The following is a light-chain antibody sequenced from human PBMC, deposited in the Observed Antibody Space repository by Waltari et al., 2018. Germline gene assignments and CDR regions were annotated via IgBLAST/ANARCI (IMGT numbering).Light chain of an antibody. CDR2: AAS. V-gene: IGKV1-9*01. J-gene: IGKJ5*01. CDR3: QQLDSYPIT. Sequence: DIQLTQSPSFLSASVGDSVTITCRTSQVINAYLHWYQQKPGRAPKLLIYAASTWQSGVPSRFSGSGSGTDFTLSISSLQPEDFASYYCQQLDSYPITFAQGTSLDNK. CDR1: QVINAY.